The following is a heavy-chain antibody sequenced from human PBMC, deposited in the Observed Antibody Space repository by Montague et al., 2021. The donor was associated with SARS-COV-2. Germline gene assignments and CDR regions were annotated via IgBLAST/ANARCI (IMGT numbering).Heavy chain of an antibody. Sequence: TLSLTCTVSGGSISSGGYYWSRIRQHPGKGLEWIGYIYYSGSTYYNPSLKSRVTISVDTSKNQFSLKLSSVTAADTAVYYCARANTVRVHWFDPWGQGTLVTVSS. J-gene: IGHJ5*02. V-gene: IGHV4-31*03. CDR1: GGSISSGGYY. CDR3: ARANTVRVHWFDP. D-gene: IGHD4-11*01. CDR2: IYYSGST.